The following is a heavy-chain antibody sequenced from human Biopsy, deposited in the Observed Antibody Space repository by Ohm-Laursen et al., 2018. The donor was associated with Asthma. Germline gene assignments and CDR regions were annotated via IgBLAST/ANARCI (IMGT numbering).Heavy chain of an antibody. CDR3: ARKAGSCISRTCYSLDF. CDR2: INSVLGTT. J-gene: IGHJ4*02. Sequence: GASVKVSCKSLGGTFNTYVIGWVRQAPGQGLEWRWGINSVLGTTTYPQKFQDRVTITADDSPSTVYMELSSLRSEDTAVYYCARKAGSCISRTCYSLDFWGQGTLVTVSS. V-gene: IGHV1-69*13. D-gene: IGHD2-2*01. CDR1: GGTFNTYV.